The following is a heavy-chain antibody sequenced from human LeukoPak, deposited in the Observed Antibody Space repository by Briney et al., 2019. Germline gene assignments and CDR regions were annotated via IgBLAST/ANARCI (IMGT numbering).Heavy chain of an antibody. J-gene: IGHJ4*02. CDR1: GYTFTSYA. V-gene: IGHV7-4-1*02. Sequence: GASVKVSCKASGYTFTSYAMNWVRQAPGQGLECMGWINTNTENPTYAQGFTGRFVFSLDTSVSTAYLQISSLKAEDTAVYYCATSRGYSGYDFFDYWGQGTLVTVSS. CDR3: ATSRGYSGYDFFDY. CDR2: INTNTENP. D-gene: IGHD5-12*01.